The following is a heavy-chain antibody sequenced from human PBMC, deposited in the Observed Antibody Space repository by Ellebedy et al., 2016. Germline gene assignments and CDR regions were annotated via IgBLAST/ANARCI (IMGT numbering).Heavy chain of an antibody. CDR2: IYHSGST. Sequence: GSLRLXCIVSGGSISSYYWSWIRQPPGKGLEWIGYIYHSGSTNYNPSLKSRVTISVDTSKNQFSLKLSSVTAADTAVYYCARATTTYYDFWSGYPLDYFDYWGQGTLVTVSS. CDR3: ARATTTYYDFWSGYPLDYFDY. CDR1: GGSISSYY. D-gene: IGHD3-3*01. J-gene: IGHJ4*02. V-gene: IGHV4-59*01.